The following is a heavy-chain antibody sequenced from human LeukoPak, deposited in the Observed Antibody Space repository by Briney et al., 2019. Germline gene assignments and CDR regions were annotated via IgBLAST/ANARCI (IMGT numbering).Heavy chain of an antibody. CDR1: GYTFTGYY. CDR3: TRDPTLVVPAAPLLVSYMDV. D-gene: IGHD2-2*01. Sequence: ASVKVSCKASGYTFTGYYMHWVRQAPGQGLEWMGWINPNSGGTNYAQKFQGRFTMTRDTSISTAYMELSRLRSDDTAVYYCTRDPTLVVPAAPLLVSYMDVWGKGTTVTVSS. CDR2: INPNSGGT. J-gene: IGHJ6*03. V-gene: IGHV1-2*02.